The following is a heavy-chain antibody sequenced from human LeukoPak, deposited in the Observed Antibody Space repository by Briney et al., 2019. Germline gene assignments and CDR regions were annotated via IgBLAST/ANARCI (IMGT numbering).Heavy chain of an antibody. Sequence: GGSLRLSCAASGFTFSSHAMHWVRQAPGKGLEWVAVISYDGSNKYYADSVKGRFTISRDNSKNTLYLQMNSLRAEDTAVYYCARGDSGYNFDYWGQGTLVTVSS. V-gene: IGHV3-30-3*01. CDR3: ARGDSGYNFDY. J-gene: IGHJ4*02. CDR2: ISYDGSNK. CDR1: GFTFSSHA. D-gene: IGHD3-22*01.